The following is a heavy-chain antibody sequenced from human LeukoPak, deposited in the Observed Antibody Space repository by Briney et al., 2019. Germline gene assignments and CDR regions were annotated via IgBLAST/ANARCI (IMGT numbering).Heavy chain of an antibody. D-gene: IGHD6-13*01. J-gene: IGHJ6*02. CDR1: GYTFTGYY. Sequence: ASVKVSCKASGYTFTGYYMHWVRQAPGQGLEWMGWINPNSGGTNYAQKFQGRVTMARDTSISTAYMELSRLRSDDTAVYYCAREYSSSWYSRYYYYGMDVWGQRTTVTVSS. V-gene: IGHV1-2*02. CDR3: AREYSSSWYSRYYYYGMDV. CDR2: INPNSGGT.